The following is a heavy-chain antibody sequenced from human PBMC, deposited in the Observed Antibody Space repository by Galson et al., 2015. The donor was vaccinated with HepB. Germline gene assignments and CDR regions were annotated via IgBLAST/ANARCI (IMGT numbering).Heavy chain of an antibody. Sequence: SLRLSCAASGFTFSSYSMNWVRQAPGKGLEWVPSISSSSSYIYYADSVKGRFTISRDNAKNSLYLQMNSLRAEDTAVYYCASLLAYCGGDCYSNYYYYGMDAWGQGTTVTVSS. J-gene: IGHJ6*02. CDR3: ASLLAYCGGDCYSNYYYYGMDA. CDR1: GFTFSSYS. V-gene: IGHV3-21*01. CDR2: ISSSSSYI. D-gene: IGHD2-21*02.